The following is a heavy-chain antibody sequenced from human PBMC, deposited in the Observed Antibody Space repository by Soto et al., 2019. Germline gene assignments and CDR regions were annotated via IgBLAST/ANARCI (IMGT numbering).Heavy chain of an antibody. Sequence: QLQLQESGPGLVKPSETLSLTCTVSGGSISSSSYYWGWIRQPPGKGLEWIGSIYYSGSTYYNPSLKSRVTISVDTSKTQFSRKLSSVTAADTAVYYCARPVDTDSYGMDVWGQGTTVTVSS. CDR1: GGSISSSSYY. V-gene: IGHV4-39*01. J-gene: IGHJ6*02. CDR3: ARPVDTDSYGMDV. CDR2: IYYSGST. D-gene: IGHD5-18*01.